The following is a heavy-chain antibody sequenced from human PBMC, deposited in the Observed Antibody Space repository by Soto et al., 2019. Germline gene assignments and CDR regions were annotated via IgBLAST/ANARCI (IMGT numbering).Heavy chain of an antibody. V-gene: IGHV3-30-3*01. J-gene: IGHJ4*02. CDR2: ISDDGSNK. CDR1: GFTFSSFA. CDR3: ARDRRRTPSTYFHY. Sequence: GGSLRLSYAASGFTFSSFAMNWVRQAPGTGLEWVALISDDGSNKYYAESVKGRFTISRDSSKNTLYLQMNSLRAEDTAIYYCARDRRRTPSTYFHYWGLLLLLFVSS.